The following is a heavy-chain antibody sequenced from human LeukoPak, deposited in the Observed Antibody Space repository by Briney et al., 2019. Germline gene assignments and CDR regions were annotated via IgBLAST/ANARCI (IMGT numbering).Heavy chain of an antibody. CDR3: ARGSRGSGPAYYYMDV. CDR1: GYTFTSYD. D-gene: IGHD3-10*01. Sequence: ASVKVSCKASGYTFTSYDINWVRQATGQGLEWMGWMNPNSGNTGYAQKFQGRVTIIRNTSISTAYMELSSLRSEDTAVYYCARGSRGSGPAYYYMDVWGKGTTVTVSS. CDR2: MNPNSGNT. V-gene: IGHV1-8*03. J-gene: IGHJ6*03.